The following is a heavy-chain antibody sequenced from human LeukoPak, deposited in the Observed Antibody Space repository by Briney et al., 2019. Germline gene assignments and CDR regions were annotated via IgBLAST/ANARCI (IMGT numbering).Heavy chain of an antibody. CDR2: IKQDGSEK. CDR1: GFTFSSYW. CDR3: ARDRLSSLLDYYYYIDV. Sequence: GGSLRLSCAASGFTFSSYWMSWVRQAPGKGLEWVANIKQDGSEKYYVDSVKGRFTISRDNAKNSLYLQMNSLRAEDTAVYYCARDRLSSLLDYYYYIDVWGKGTTVTVSS. V-gene: IGHV3-7*01. J-gene: IGHJ6*03.